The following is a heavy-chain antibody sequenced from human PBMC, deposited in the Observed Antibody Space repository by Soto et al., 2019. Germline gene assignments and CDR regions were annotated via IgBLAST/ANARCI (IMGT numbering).Heavy chain of an antibody. CDR3: AKETVEYYFDH. CDR1: GFTFSIYG. J-gene: IGHJ4*02. V-gene: IGHV3-30*18. CDR2: ISYDGSNK. Sequence: QVQLVESGGGVVQPGRSLRLSCAASGFTFSIYGMHWVRQAPGKGLEWVAVISYDGSNKYYADSVKGRFTISRDNSKNTLYLQMNSLRGEDTAVYYCAKETVEYYFDHWGQGTLVTVSS. D-gene: IGHD3-3*01.